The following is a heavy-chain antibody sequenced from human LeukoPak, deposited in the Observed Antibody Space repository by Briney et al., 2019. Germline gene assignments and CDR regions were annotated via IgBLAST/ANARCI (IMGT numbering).Heavy chain of an antibody. V-gene: IGHV3-23*01. D-gene: IGHD6-19*01. CDR1: GFTFGSYA. CDR3: VKLSSGSGSKFGFDS. J-gene: IGHJ4*02. Sequence: PGESLRLSCAASGFTFGSYAMSWVRQTPGKSLEWVSIITNGGVTTYYADSVRGRFTISRDNSKNMLYLQMNSLRAEDTAVYYCVKLSSGSGSKFGFDSWGQGTLVTVSS. CDR2: ITNGGVTT.